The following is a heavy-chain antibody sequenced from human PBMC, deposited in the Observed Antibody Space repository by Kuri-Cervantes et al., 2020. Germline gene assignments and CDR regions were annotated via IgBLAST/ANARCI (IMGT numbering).Heavy chain of an antibody. J-gene: IGHJ4*02. CDR2: TRNKANSYTT. CDR3: ARDALAEWGSYFDY. D-gene: IGHD1-26*01. Sequence: GESLKISCEASGFTLSDYYMDWVRQAPGKGLEWVGRTRNKANSYTTEYAASVEGRFTISRDDSKNSLYLQMNSLKTEDTAVYYCARDALAEWGSYFDYWGRGTLVTVSS. CDR1: GFTLSDYY. V-gene: IGHV3-72*01.